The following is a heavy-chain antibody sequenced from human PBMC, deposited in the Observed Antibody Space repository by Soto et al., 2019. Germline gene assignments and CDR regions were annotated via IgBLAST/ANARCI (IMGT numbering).Heavy chain of an antibody. D-gene: IGHD6-19*01. V-gene: IGHV3-74*01. J-gene: IGHJ6*03. CDR3: ARFRHSSAWPTESYYYHYMDV. Sequence: SRIDSDGSSTSYGDSVKGRFTISRDNAKNTLYLQMNSLRAEDTAVYYCARFRHSSAWPTESYYYHYMDVWXXGTT. CDR2: IDSDGSST.